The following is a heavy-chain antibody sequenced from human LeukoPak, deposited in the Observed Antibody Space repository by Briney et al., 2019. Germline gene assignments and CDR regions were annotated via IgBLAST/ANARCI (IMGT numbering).Heavy chain of an antibody. CDR3: AKGAYDYIEIAYFDS. CDR2: LIGSSGST. Sequence: PGGSLRLSCAASGFTSTNYAMNWVRQAPGKGLEWVSVLIGSSGSTDYADSVKGRFTISRDISKNTLFLQMNSLRAEDTAIYYSAKGAYDYIEIAYFDSWGQGTLVTVSS. V-gene: IGHV3-23*01. CDR1: GFTSTNYA. D-gene: IGHD5-12*01. J-gene: IGHJ4*02.